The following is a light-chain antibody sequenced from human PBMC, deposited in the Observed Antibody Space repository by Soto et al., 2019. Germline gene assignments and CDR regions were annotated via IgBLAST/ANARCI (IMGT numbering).Light chain of an antibody. V-gene: IGKV3-11*01. CDR2: DAS. Sequence: EIVLTQSPVTLSLAPGEIATRACRSSQSVRTYLAWYQVKPGQAPRLLIYDASRRASGVPARFSGSGSGTDFTLTISSLEPEDFALYYCQQRNTWPPITFGQGTRLEI. CDR3: QQRNTWPPIT. J-gene: IGKJ5*01. CDR1: QSVRTY.